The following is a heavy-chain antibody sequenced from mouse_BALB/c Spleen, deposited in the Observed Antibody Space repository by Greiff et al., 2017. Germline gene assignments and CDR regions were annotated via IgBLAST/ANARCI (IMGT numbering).Heavy chain of an antibody. CDR2: INPSNGRT. Sequence: VQLQQPGAELVKPGASVKLSCKASGYTFTSYWMHWVKQRPGQGLEWIGEINPSNGRTNYNEKFKSKATLTVDKSSSTAYMQLSSLTSEDSAVYCCARIGYYVRVGYFDVWGAGTTVTVSS. J-gene: IGHJ1*01. D-gene: IGHD2-3*01. V-gene: IGHV1S81*02. CDR1: GYTFTSYW. CDR3: ARIGYYVRVGYFDV.